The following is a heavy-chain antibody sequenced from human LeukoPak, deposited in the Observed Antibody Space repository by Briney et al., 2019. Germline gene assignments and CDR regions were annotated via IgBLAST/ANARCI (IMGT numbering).Heavy chain of an antibody. CDR1: GYTFTAYY. V-gene: IGHV1-2*02. D-gene: IGHD6-19*01. J-gene: IGHJ4*02. Sequence: GASVKVSCKAFGYTFTAYYIHWVRQAPGQGLEWMGWINPNSGDTNYAQKFQGRVTLTRDTSISTAYMELARLRSDDTAVYYCARDQTYTSAWYDEGGYYFDYWGQGTLVTVSS. CDR2: INPNSGDT. CDR3: ARDQTYTSAWYDEGGYYFDY.